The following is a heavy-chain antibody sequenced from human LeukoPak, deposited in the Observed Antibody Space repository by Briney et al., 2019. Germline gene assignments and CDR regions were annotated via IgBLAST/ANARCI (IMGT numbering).Heavy chain of an antibody. Sequence: GGSLRLFCAASGFTFSSYGMHWVRQAPGKGLEWVAFIRYDGSNKYYADSVKGRFTLSRDNSKNTLYLQMNSLRAEDTAVYYCAKSLCFDSTHGGLDAFDIWGQGTVVTVSS. D-gene: IGHD3-9*01. CDR3: AKSLCFDSTHGGLDAFDI. J-gene: IGHJ3*02. V-gene: IGHV3-30*02. CDR2: IRYDGSNK. CDR1: GFTFSSYG.